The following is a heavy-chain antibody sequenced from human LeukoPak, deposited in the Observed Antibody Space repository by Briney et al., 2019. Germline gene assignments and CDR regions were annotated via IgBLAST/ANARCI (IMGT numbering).Heavy chain of an antibody. CDR2: INHSGST. Sequence: SETLSLTCAVYGGSFSCYYWSWIRQPPGKGLEWIGEINHSGSTNYNPPLKSRVAISLDTSKNQFSLKLSSLTAADTSVYYCARGFDLDAFDIWAQGTMVTVSS. CDR1: GGSFSCYY. CDR3: ARGFDLDAFDI. V-gene: IGHV4-34*01. D-gene: IGHD3/OR15-3a*01. J-gene: IGHJ3*02.